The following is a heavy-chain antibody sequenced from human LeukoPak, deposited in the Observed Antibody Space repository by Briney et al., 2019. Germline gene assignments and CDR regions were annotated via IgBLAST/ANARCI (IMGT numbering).Heavy chain of an antibody. V-gene: IGHV1-18*01. CDR1: GGTFSSYA. Sequence: ASVKVSCKASGGTFSSYAISWVRQAPGQGLEWMGWISAYNGNTNYAQKLQGRVTMTADTSTSTAYVELRSLRSDDTAVYYCARVKVRLWPKYNWFDPWGQGTLVTVSS. CDR3: ARVKVRLWPKYNWFDP. J-gene: IGHJ5*02. CDR2: ISAYNGNT. D-gene: IGHD2-21*01.